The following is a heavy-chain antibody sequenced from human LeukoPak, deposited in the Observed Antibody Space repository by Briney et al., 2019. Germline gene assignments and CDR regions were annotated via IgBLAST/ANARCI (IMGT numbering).Heavy chain of an antibody. CDR2: INWNGGST. D-gene: IGHD3-3*01. Sequence: PGGSLRLSCAASGFTFDDYGMSWIRQAPGKGLEWVSGINWNGGSTGYADSVKGRFTISRDNAKNSLYLQMNSLRAEDTALYYCARLGSARTGGVVIRWNYYYYYYMDVWGKGTTVTVSS. CDR3: ARLGSARTGGVVIRWNYYYYYYMDV. J-gene: IGHJ6*03. CDR1: GFTFDDYG. V-gene: IGHV3-20*04.